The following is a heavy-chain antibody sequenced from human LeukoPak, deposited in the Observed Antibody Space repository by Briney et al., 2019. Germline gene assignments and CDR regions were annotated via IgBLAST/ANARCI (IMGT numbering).Heavy chain of an antibody. Sequence: GASVTVSCKASGYSFTDHHILWVRQAPGQGLEWMGWIHPNGRDTKYAQKFQGRMTMTTDTPITTAYMELNRVTSDDTAIYYCSGHYGPGPVWGQGTLVTASS. CDR2: IHPNGRDT. V-gene: IGHV1-2*02. CDR1: GYSFTDHH. D-gene: IGHD3-10*01. J-gene: IGHJ4*02. CDR3: SGHYGPGPV.